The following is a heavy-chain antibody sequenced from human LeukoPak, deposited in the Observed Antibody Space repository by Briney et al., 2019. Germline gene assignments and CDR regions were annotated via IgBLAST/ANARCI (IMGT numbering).Heavy chain of an antibody. J-gene: IGHJ3*02. CDR1: GFTFSSYG. Sequence: GGSLRLSCAASGFTFSSYGMHWVRQAPGKGLEWVAFIRYDGSNKYYADSVKGRFTISRDNSKNTLYLQMGSLRAEDMAVYYCARDRQGYCSGGSCHPDAFDIWGQGTMVTVSS. CDR2: IRYDGSNK. V-gene: IGHV3-30*02. CDR3: ARDRQGYCSGGSCHPDAFDI. D-gene: IGHD2-15*01.